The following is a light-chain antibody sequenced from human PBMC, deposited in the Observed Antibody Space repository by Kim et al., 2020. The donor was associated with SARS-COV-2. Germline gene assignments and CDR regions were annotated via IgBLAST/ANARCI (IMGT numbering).Light chain of an antibody. CDR2: RNN. V-gene: IGLV10-54*01. J-gene: IGLJ3*02. CDR3: SAWDSSLSAWV. CDR1: SNHVGNEV. Sequence: RLTATLPSTGHSNHVGNEVVAWLHHHQGHPPKLRSCRNNNRPSGVSERFSASRSGNTASLTITGLQPEDEADYYCSAWDSSLSAWVFGGGTRLTVL.